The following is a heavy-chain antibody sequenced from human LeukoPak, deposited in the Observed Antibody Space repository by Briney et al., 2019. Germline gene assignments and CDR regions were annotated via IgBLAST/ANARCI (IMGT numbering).Heavy chain of an antibody. CDR3: ARLGTYYYYGMDV. CDR2: IYYSRST. CDR1: GGSISSSSYY. D-gene: IGHD7-27*01. V-gene: IGHV4-39*01. J-gene: IGHJ6*02. Sequence: PSETLSLTCTVSGGSISSSSYYWGWIRQPPGKGLEWIGSIYYSRSTYYNPSLKSRVTISVDTSKNQFSLKLSPVTAADTAVYYCARLGTYYYYGMDVWGQGTTVTVSS.